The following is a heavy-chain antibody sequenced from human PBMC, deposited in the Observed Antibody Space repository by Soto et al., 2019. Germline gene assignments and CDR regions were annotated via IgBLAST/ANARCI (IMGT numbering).Heavy chain of an antibody. CDR2: IYYSVST. CDR1: GGSISRSSYY. V-gene: IGHV4-39*01. CDR3: ATLWFGAADY. J-gene: IGHJ4*02. Sequence: QLQLQESGPGLVKPSETLSLTCTVSGGSISRSSYYWGWIRQPPGKGLEWIGSIYYSVSTHYNPSLKSRVTISVDTSKNQFSLKLSSVTAADTAVYYCATLWFGAADYWGQGTLVTVSS. D-gene: IGHD3-10*01.